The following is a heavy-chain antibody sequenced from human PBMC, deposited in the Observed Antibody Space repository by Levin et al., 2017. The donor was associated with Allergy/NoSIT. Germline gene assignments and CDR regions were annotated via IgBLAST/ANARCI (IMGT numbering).Heavy chain of an antibody. CDR1: GYTLTELS. D-gene: IGHD3-10*01. Sequence: GESLKISCKVSGYTLTELSMHWVRQAPGKGLEWMGGFDPEDGETSYAQTFQGRVTMTEDTSTDTAYMELSSLRSEDTAVYYCATLAGRYYGSGSFRGAFDIWGQGTMVTVSS. V-gene: IGHV1-24*01. CDR3: ATLAGRYYGSGSFRGAFDI. CDR2: FDPEDGET. J-gene: IGHJ3*02.